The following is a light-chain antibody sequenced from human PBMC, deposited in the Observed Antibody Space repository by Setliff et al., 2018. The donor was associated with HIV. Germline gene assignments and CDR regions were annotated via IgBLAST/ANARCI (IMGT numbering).Light chain of an antibody. CDR1: NIGSKS. CDR2: YDS. V-gene: IGLV3-21*04. Sequence: SYELTQPPLVSVAPGKTARITCGGNNIGSKSVHWYQQKPGQAPVLVIYYDSDRPSGIPERFSGSNFGNTATLTISRVEAGDEADYYCHVWDSRSDHVVFGGGTKVTVL. CDR3: HVWDSRSDHVV. J-gene: IGLJ2*01.